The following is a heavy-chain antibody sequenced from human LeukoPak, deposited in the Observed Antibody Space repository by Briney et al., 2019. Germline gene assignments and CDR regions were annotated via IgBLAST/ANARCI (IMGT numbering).Heavy chain of an antibody. V-gene: IGHV4-39*07. CDR1: GGSISSNSYY. CDR2: IYYSGST. CDR3: ARSHGSGSYYNLNDY. J-gene: IGHJ4*02. Sequence: NPSETLSLTCTVSGGSISSNSYYWGWIRQPPGKGLKWIGSIYYSGSTYYNPSLKSRVTISVDTSKNQFSLKLSSVTAADTAVYYCARSHGSGSYYNLNDYWGQGTLVTVSS. D-gene: IGHD3-10*01.